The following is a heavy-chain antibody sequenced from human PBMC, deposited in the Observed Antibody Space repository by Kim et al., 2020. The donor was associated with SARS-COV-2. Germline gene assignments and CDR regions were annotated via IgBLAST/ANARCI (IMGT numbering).Heavy chain of an antibody. CDR2: VSGGGAST. CDR3: AKGYSSS. Sequence: GGSLRLSCAASGFTFSSYAMSWVRQAPGKGLEWVSSVSGGGASTYYADSVKGRFTISRDNSNNTLYLQMNSLRAEDTAVYYCAKGYSSSWGQGTLVTVSS. D-gene: IGHD6-13*01. CDR1: GFTFSSYA. V-gene: IGHV3-23*01. J-gene: IGHJ4*02.